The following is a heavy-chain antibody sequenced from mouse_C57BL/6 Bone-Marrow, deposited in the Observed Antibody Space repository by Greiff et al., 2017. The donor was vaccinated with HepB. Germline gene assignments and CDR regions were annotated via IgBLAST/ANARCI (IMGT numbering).Heavy chain of an antibody. CDR1: GYTFTSYW. Sequence: QVHVKQSGAELVKPGASVKLSCKASGYTFTSYWMQWVKQRPGQGLEWIGEIDPSDSYTNYNQKFKGKATLTVDTSSSTAYMQLSSLTSEDSAVYYCAGAWFAYWGQGTLVTVSA. CDR3: AGAWFAY. V-gene: IGHV1-50*01. CDR2: IDPSDSYT. J-gene: IGHJ3*01.